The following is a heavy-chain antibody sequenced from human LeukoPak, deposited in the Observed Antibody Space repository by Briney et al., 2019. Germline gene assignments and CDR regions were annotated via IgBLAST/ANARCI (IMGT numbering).Heavy chain of an antibody. D-gene: IGHD3-10*01. CDR3: ARLRPTPYHFDY. CDR1: GFTFSSYS. V-gene: IGHV3-21*01. CDR2: ISSSSSSI. J-gene: IGHJ4*02. Sequence: GSLRLSCAVSGFTFSSYSVSWARQAPGKGLEWGSSISSSSSSIYYADSVRGRFTISRDNAKNSLYLQMNSLRAEDTAVYYCARLRPTPYHFDYWGQGTLVTVSS.